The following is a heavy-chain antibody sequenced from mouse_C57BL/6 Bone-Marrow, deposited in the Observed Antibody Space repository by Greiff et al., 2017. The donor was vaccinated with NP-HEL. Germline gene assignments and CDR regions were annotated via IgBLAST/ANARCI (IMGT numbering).Heavy chain of an antibody. CDR2: ISNGGGSP. Sequence: EVQVVESGGGLVQPGGSLKLSCAASGFTFSDYYMYWVRQTPEKRLEWVAYISNGGGSPYYPDTVKGRFPISRANAKNTLYLQMSRLKSEDTAMYYCARHAEEYSNPYWGQGTLVTVSA. J-gene: IGHJ3*01. D-gene: IGHD2-5*01. CDR1: GFTFSDYY. V-gene: IGHV5-12*01. CDR3: ARHAEEYSNPY.